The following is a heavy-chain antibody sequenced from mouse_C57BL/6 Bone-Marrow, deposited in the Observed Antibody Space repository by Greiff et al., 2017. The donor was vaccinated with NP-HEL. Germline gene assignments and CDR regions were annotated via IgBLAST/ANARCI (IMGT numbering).Heavy chain of an antibody. Sequence: QVQLQQPGAELVKPGASVKLSCKASGYTFTSYWMQWVKQRPGQGLEWIGEIDPSDSYTNYNQKFKGKATLTVDPSSSTAYMQLSSLTSEDSAVYYCARPYYGNYVGYFDVWGTGTTVTVSS. V-gene: IGHV1-50*01. CDR2: IDPSDSYT. D-gene: IGHD2-10*01. CDR1: GYTFTSYW. J-gene: IGHJ1*03. CDR3: ARPYYGNYVGYFDV.